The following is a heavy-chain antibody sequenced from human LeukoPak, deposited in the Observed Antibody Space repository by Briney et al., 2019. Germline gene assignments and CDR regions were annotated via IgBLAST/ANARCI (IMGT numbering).Heavy chain of an antibody. V-gene: IGHV6-1*01. CDR2: TYYRSKWYN. J-gene: IGHJ4*02. Sequence: PSQTLSLTCAICGDSVSVNSAAWNWIRQSPSRGLEWLGRTYYRSKWYNDYAVPVKSRITINPDTSKNQFSLQLNSVTPEDTAVYYCARVGEQWLVFFDYWGQGTLITVSS. CDR3: ARVGEQWLVFFDY. CDR1: GDSVSVNSAA. D-gene: IGHD6-19*01.